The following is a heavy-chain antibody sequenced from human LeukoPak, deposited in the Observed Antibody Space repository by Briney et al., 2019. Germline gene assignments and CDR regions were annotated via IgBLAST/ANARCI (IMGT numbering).Heavy chain of an antibody. V-gene: IGHV4-59*08. J-gene: IGHJ5*02. D-gene: IGHD4-11*01. CDR3: ARVFKTTPGFDP. CDR1: GGSISSYY. CDR2: VYSSGST. Sequence: SETLSLTCTVSGGSISSYYWSWIRQSPGKGLEWIGYVYSSGSTNSNPSLKSRVTISVDTSKNQFSLKLSSVTAADTAVYYCARVFKTTPGFDPWGQGTLVTVSS.